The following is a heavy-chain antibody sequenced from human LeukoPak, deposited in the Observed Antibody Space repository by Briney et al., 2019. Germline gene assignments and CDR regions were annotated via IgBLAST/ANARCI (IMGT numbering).Heavy chain of an antibody. V-gene: IGHV3-7*01. CDR2: IKQDGSEK. J-gene: IGHJ6*03. CDR1: GFTFSSYA. Sequence: GGSLRLSCAASGFTFSSYAMSWVRQAPGKGLEWVANIKQDGSEKYYVDSVKGRFTISRDNAKNSLYLQMNSLRAEDTALYYCARVDCTKGVCYSTYYYMAVWGKGTTVTVSS. D-gene: IGHD2-8*01. CDR3: ARVDCTKGVCYSTYYYMAV.